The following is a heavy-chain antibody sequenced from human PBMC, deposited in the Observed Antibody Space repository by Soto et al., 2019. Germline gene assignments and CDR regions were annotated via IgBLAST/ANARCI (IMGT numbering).Heavy chain of an antibody. V-gene: IGHV3-30-3*01. CDR3: ARDEIRFSWAYGMDV. CDR1: GVTFSSYA. CDR2: ISYDGSNK. D-gene: IGHD3-3*01. J-gene: IGHJ6*02. Sequence: QVQLVESGGGVVQPGRCLRVSCAASGVTFSSYAMHWVRQAPGKGLEWVAVISYDGSNKYYADSVKGRFTISRDNSKNTLYLQMNSLRAEDTAVYYCARDEIRFSWAYGMDVWGQGTTVTVSS.